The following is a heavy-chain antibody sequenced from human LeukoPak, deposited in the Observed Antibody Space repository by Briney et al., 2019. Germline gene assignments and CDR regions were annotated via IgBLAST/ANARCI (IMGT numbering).Heavy chain of an antibody. D-gene: IGHD3-16*01. J-gene: IGHJ3*02. V-gene: IGHV3-74*01. CDR3: AKDSIYGDWGNAFDI. CDR2: INPDGSKT. Sequence: PGGSLRLSCAVSGFTFRNYWIHWVRQAPGEGPVWVSNINPDGSKTNYADSVKGRFTISRDNSKNTLYLQMNSLRVEDTAVYYCAKDSIYGDWGNAFDIWGQGTVVTVSS. CDR1: GFTFRNYW.